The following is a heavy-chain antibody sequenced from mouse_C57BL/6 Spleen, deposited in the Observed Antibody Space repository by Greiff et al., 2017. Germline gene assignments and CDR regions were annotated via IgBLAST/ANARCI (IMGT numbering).Heavy chain of an antibody. Sequence: EVQLQESGPELVKPGASVKIPCKASGYTFTDYNMDWVKQSHGKSLEWIGDINPNNGGTIYNQKFKGKATLTVDKSSSTAYMELRSLTSEDTAVYYCARVNYGNYGYFDVWGTGTTVTVSS. D-gene: IGHD2-1*01. CDR1: GYTFTDYN. CDR3: ARVNYGNYGYFDV. V-gene: IGHV1-18*01. CDR2: INPNNGGT. J-gene: IGHJ1*03.